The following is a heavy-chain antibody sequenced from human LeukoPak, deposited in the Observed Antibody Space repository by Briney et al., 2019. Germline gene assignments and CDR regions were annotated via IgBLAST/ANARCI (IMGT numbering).Heavy chain of an antibody. CDR2: ISGSGGST. J-gene: IGHJ4*02. V-gene: IGHV3-23*01. Sequence: GGSLRLSCVASGFSFSSYAMNWVRQAPGKGLEWVSAISGSGGSTYYADSVRGRFTISRDNSKNTLFLQMNSLKTEDTAVYYCTTHLPYNYWGQGTLVTVSS. D-gene: IGHD1-14*01. CDR1: GFSFSSYA. CDR3: TTHLPYNY.